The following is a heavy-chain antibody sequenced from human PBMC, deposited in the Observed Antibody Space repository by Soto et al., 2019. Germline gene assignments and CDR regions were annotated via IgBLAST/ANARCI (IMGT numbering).Heavy chain of an antibody. CDR2: IYWDDDT. CDR3: AHAFGGTSWPNDAFDV. CDR1: GFSFSADGVG. J-gene: IGHJ3*01. Sequence: HITLKESGPTLVKPTQTLTVTCIFSGFSFSADGVGVGWIRQPPGKTLEWLALIYWDDDTRYRPSLKSRLTITKASTKNQVVLTMTNMDPLDTATYYCAHAFGGTSWPNDAFDVWGQGTVVTVSS. D-gene: IGHD3-16*01. V-gene: IGHV2-5*02.